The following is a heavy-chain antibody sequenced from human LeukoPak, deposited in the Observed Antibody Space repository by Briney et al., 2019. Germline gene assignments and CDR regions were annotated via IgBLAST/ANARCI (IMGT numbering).Heavy chain of an antibody. Sequence: GGSLRLSCAASGFTFTNYWMHWVPQAPGKGLVGVSRIHSDWVGTIYADSVKGRFTVSRDNSKNMVFLQMSGLRADDTAVYYCARGGLDHAYDIWGQGTMVTVSS. CDR2: IHSDWVGT. CDR3: ARGGLDHAYDI. CDR1: GFTFTNYW. V-gene: IGHV3-74*01. D-gene: IGHD3/OR15-3a*01. J-gene: IGHJ3*02.